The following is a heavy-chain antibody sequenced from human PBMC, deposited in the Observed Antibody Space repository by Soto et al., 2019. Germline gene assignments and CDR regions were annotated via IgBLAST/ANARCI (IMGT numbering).Heavy chain of an antibody. J-gene: IGHJ5*02. CDR3: ARGRYNWNQRNWFDP. V-gene: IGHV4-34*01. CDR1: GGSFSGYY. CDR2: INHSGST. Sequence: PSETLSLTCAVYGGSFSGYYWSWIRQPPGKGLEWIGEINHSGSTNYNPSLKSRVTISVDTSKNQFSLKLSSVTAADTAVYYCARGRYNWNQRNWFDPWGQGNLVTVSS. D-gene: IGHD1-20*01.